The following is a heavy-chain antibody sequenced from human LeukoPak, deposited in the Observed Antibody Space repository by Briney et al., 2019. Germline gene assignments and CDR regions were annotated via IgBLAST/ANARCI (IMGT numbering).Heavy chain of an antibody. CDR3: ARDRPNYHYSNGHYYRQNGDY. CDR2: ISGDAVKT. Sequence: GGSLRLSCAASGFTFSSYAMIWVRQAPGKGLEWVSGISGDAVKTYYAASVKDRFSISRDNSKDVLYLQMHSLRAEDTAVYYCARDRPNYHYSNGHYYRQNGDYWGQGTLVTVSS. J-gene: IGHJ4*02. V-gene: IGHV3-23*01. D-gene: IGHD3-22*01. CDR1: GFTFSSYA.